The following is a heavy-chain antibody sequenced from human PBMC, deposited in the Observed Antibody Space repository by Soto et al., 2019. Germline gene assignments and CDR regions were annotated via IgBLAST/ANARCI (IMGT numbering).Heavy chain of an antibody. CDR3: ARERGYCSGGSCYYYYGMDV. CDR2: IIPIFGTA. CDR1: GGTFSSYA. V-gene: IGHV1-69*13. D-gene: IGHD2-15*01. J-gene: IGHJ6*02. Sequence: SVKVSCKASGGTFSSYAISWVRQAPGQGLEWMGGIIPIFGTANYAQKFQGRVTITADESTSTAYMELSSLRSEDTAVYYCARERGYCSGGSCYYYYGMDVWGQGTTVTASS.